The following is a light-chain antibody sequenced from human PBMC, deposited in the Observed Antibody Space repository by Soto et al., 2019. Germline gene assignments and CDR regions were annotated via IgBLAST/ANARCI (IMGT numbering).Light chain of an antibody. CDR1: SSDVGGYTY. CDR3: TSYTSTSTPYV. Sequence: QSVLTQPASVSGSPGQSITIYCAGTSSDVGGYTYVSWYQQHPDKAPQLMIYDVSNRPFGVSNRFSGSKSGNTASLTISGLQAEDEADYYCTSYTSTSTPYVFGSGTKLTVL. J-gene: IGLJ1*01. CDR2: DVS. V-gene: IGLV2-14*03.